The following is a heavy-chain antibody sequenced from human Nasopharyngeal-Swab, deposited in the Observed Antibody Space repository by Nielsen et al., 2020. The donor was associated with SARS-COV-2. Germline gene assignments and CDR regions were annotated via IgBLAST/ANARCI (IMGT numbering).Heavy chain of an antibody. V-gene: IGHV3-7*01. CDR2: IKPDGSQK. CDR1: GFTFSSLW. CDR3: ARDWSRAFDV. Sequence: GGSLRLSCAASGFTFSSLWMSWVRQVPGKGLEWVAVIKPDGSQKFYLDSVKGRFTISRDNAKNSMSLQMNSLRVEDTAVYYCARDWSRAFDVWGQGTMVTVSS. J-gene: IGHJ3*01.